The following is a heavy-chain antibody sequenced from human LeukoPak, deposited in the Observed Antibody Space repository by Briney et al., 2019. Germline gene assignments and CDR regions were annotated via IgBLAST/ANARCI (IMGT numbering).Heavy chain of an antibody. D-gene: IGHD4-17*01. J-gene: IGHJ4*02. V-gene: IGHV4-39*01. CDR2: IYYSGST. CDR1: GGSISRSSYY. Sequence: PSETLSLTCTVSGGSISRSSYYWGWIRQPPGKGLEWIGSIYYSGSTYYNPSLKSQVTISVDTSKNQFSLKLSSVTAADTAVYYCASYGDYSANFDYWGQGTLVTVSS. CDR3: ASYGDYSANFDY.